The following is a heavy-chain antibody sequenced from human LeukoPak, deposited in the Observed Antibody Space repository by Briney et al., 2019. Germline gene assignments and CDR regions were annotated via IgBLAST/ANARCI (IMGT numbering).Heavy chain of an antibody. V-gene: IGHV3-11*01. CDR2: IYNSASNT. Sequence: AGSLRLSCAAAGFTFSANYMSWIRQTPGKGLEWVSYIYNSASNTYYADSVKGRFTISRDNAKNVLYLQMNNLRVEDTAVYYCARGHYGLDVWGQGTTVTVSS. CDR3: ARGHYGLDV. J-gene: IGHJ6*02. CDR1: GFTFSANY.